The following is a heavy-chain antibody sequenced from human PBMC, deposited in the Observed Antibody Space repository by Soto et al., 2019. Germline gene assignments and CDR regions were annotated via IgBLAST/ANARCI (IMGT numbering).Heavy chain of an antibody. V-gene: IGHV4-4*02. D-gene: IGHD3-3*01. Sequence: QVQLQESGPGLVKPSGTLSLTCTVSSGSISSINWWSWIRQPPGKGLEWIGEIYHTGTSNYNPSLRRRATMSVDKSRNQMSLTLTSVTAAETAVYFCARASSRWSFDLWGRGTLVAVSS. CDR2: IYHTGTS. J-gene: IGHJ2*01. CDR3: ARASSRWSFDL. CDR1: SGSISSINW.